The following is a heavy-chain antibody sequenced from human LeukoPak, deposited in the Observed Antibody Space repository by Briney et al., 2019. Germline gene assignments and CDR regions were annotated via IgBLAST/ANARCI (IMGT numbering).Heavy chain of an antibody. CDR1: GLSIRSSFY. J-gene: IGHJ4*02. CDR3: ARVVVVAATPNSFDY. D-gene: IGHD2-15*01. Sequence: SSETLSLTCTVSGLSIRSSFYWGWVRQPPGKGLEWIGNIYHSGTTYYNPSLMSRVTISVDTSKNQFSLRLTSATAADTAVYYCARVVVVAATPNSFDYWGQGTLVTVSS. V-gene: IGHV4-38-2*02. CDR2: IYHSGTT.